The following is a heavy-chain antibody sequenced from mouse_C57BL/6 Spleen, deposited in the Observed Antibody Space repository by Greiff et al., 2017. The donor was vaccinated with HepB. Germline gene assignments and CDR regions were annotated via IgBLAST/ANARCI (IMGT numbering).Heavy chain of an antibody. CDR1: GFTFSSYA. CDR2: ISDGGSYT. Sequence: EVQGVESGGGLVKPGGSLKLSCAASGFTFSSYAMSWVRQTPEKRLEWVATISDGGSYTYYPDNVKGRFTISRDNAKNNLYLQMSHLKSEDTAMYYCARDPSNSGYFDVWGTGTTVTVSS. V-gene: IGHV5-4*01. CDR3: ARDPSNSGYFDV. D-gene: IGHD2-5*01. J-gene: IGHJ1*03.